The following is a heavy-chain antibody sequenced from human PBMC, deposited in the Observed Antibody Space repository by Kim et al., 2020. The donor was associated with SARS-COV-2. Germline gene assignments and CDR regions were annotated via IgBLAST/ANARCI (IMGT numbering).Heavy chain of an antibody. V-gene: IGHV3-53*04. Sequence: GGSLRLSCAASGFTVSSNYMSWVRQAPGKGLEWVSVIYSGGSTYYADYVKGRFTISRHNSKNTLYLQMNSLRAEDTAVYYCASLDYYDSSGYYRDYWGQGTLVTVSS. CDR1: GFTVSSNY. CDR3: ASLDYYDSSGYYRDY. J-gene: IGHJ4*02. CDR2: IYSGGST. D-gene: IGHD3-22*01.